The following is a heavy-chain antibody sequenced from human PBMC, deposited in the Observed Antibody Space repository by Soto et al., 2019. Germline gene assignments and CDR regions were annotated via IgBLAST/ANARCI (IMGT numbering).Heavy chain of an antibody. CDR2: ISGYNGKT. J-gene: IGHJ4*02. CDR3: ARSDQYFDWFPQSPYYFDY. CDR1: GYTFTSYG. Sequence: QVQLVQSGAEVKKPGASVKVSCKASGYTFTSYGISWVRQAPGQGLEWMGWISGYNGKTNYAQKLQGRVTMTTDTSTSTAYMELRSLRSDDTAVYFCARSDQYFDWFPQSPYYFDYWGQGTLVTVSS. D-gene: IGHD3-9*01. V-gene: IGHV1-18*01.